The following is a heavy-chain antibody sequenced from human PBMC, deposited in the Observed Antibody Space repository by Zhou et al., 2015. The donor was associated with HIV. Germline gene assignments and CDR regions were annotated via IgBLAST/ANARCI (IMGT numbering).Heavy chain of an antibody. CDR3: ARHAPFGSGSPNWFDP. CDR1: GGTSTNYA. Sequence: QVQLVQSGGEAKKPGSSVKVSCQASGGTSTNYAVSWVRQAPGRGLEWMGAIIPLLGTTNYAQKFQGRLKITADVSADTAYLELSSLTSEDTAIYYCARHAPFGSGSPNWFDPWGQGTLVTVSS. J-gene: IGHJ5*02. D-gene: IGHD3-10*01. CDR2: IIPLLGTT. V-gene: IGHV1-69*01.